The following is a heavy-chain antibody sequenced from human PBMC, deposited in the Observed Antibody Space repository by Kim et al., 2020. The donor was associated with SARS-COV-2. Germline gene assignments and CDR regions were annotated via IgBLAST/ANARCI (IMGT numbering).Heavy chain of an antibody. Sequence: GGSLRLSCAASGFTFSRYGMQWVRQAPGKGLEGVAVIWYDGSNKYYADSVKGRFTISRDNSKNTLYLQMNSLRAEDTAVYYCARFKFSVAAAGSGYFDYWGQGTLVTVSS. D-gene: IGHD6-13*01. CDR3: ARFKFSVAAAGSGYFDY. CDR1: GFTFSRYG. J-gene: IGHJ4*02. CDR2: IWYDGSNK. V-gene: IGHV3-33*01.